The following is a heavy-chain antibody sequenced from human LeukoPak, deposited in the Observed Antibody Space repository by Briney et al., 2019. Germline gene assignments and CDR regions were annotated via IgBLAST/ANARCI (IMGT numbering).Heavy chain of an antibody. D-gene: IGHD2-15*01. V-gene: IGHV1-18*01. J-gene: IGHJ4*02. CDR1: GYTFTSYG. CDR2: VSAYADNT. Sequence: ASVKVSCKASGYTFTSYGISWGRQAPGQGLEWRGWVSAYADNTNYVQKFKGRVTMSIDTSTSTAYMELRSLRSDDTAVYYCARDCIGCHGFDYWGQGTLVTVSS. CDR3: ARDCIGCHGFDY.